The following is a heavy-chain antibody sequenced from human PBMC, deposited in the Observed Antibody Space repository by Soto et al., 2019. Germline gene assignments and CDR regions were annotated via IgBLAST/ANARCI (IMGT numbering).Heavy chain of an antibody. D-gene: IGHD1-26*01. J-gene: IGHJ4*02. Sequence: QVQLQESGPGLVKPSQTLSLTCTVSGYSISSGGYYWSWIRQHPGKGLEWIGYIDYSGSTYYNPSLKSRVTMSLDMSKNQFSLNLSSVTAADAAMFYCARIAKQGARLDFWGQGTLVTVSS. V-gene: IGHV4-31*03. CDR3: ARIAKQGARLDF. CDR1: GYSISSGGYY. CDR2: IDYSGST.